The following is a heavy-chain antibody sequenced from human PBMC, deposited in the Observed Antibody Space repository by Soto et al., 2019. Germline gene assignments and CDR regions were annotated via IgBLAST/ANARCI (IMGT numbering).Heavy chain of an antibody. CDR1: GYTFTSYA. CDR2: INAGNGNT. J-gene: IGHJ4*02. D-gene: IGHD2-2*01. V-gene: IGHV1-3*01. Sequence: ASVKVSCKASGYTFTSYAMHWVRQAPGQRLEWMGWINAGNGNTKYSQKFQGRVTITRDTSASTAYMELSSLRSEDTAVYYCARGFIVVVPAAPSFDYWGQGTLVTVSS. CDR3: ARGFIVVVPAAPSFDY.